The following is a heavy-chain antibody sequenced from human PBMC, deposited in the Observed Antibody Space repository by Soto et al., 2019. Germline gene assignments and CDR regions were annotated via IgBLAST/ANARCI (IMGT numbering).Heavy chain of an antibody. CDR1: GGSISSPGYS. CDR2: IYNTGNT. J-gene: IGHJ3*02. D-gene: IGHD2-21*02. Sequence: SETLSLTCAVSGGSISSPGYSWTWIRQPPGKGLEWIGYIYNTGNTYYNPSLKSRVTVSVDRSKNHFSLRLSSLTAADTAMYYFARGAPFAVVTAAPGDAFDIWGKGTRVTVSS. CDR3: ARGAPFAVVTAAPGDAFDI. V-gene: IGHV4-30-2*01.